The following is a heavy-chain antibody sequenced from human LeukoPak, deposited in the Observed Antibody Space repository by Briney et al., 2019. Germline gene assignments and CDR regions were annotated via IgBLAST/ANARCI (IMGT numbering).Heavy chain of an antibody. Sequence: PGKSLRLSCAASGFTFSIYGMHWVRQAPGKGLEWVAVIWYDGSKKYYIDPVKGRFTISRDNSKNTLYLEMNSLRAEDTAVYYRVKNYGSGVNYYGMDVWGQGTTVTVSS. J-gene: IGHJ6*02. CDR1: GFTFSIYG. CDR2: IWYDGSKK. CDR3: VKNYGSGVNYYGMDV. V-gene: IGHV3-33*06. D-gene: IGHD3-10*01.